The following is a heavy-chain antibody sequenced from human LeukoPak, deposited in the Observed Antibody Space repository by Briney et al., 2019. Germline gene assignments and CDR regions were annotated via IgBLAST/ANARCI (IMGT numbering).Heavy chain of an antibody. Sequence: KTSETLSLTCTVSGGSISSYYLSWIRQPPGKGLECIGYIYHSGTTNYNPSLKSRVTISVDTSKNQFSLKLSSVTAADTAIYYCARQRDYADYLDAFDVWGQGTMVTVSS. CDR1: GGSISSYY. CDR3: ARQRDYADYLDAFDV. CDR2: IYHSGTT. V-gene: IGHV4-59*08. D-gene: IGHD4-17*01. J-gene: IGHJ3*01.